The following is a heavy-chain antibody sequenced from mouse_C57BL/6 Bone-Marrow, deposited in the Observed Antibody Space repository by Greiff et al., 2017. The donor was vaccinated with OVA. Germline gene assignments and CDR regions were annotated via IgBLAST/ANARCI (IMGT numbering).Heavy chain of an antibody. J-gene: IGHJ3*01. Sequence: QVQLKQPGAELVKPGASVKLSCKASGYTFTSYWMHWVKQRPGRGLEWIGRIDPNSGGTKYNEKFKSKATLTVDKPSSTAYMQLSSLTSEDSAVYYCTYYDYDEGAYWGQGTLVTVSA. CDR1: GYTFTSYW. CDR3: TYYDYDEGAY. D-gene: IGHD2-4*01. V-gene: IGHV1-72*01. CDR2: IDPNSGGT.